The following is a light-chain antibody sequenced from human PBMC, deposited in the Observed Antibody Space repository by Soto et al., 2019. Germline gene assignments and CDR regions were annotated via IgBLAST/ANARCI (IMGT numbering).Light chain of an antibody. CDR1: TSNIGDNY. Sequence: QSALTQPPSVSAAPGQKVTISCSGSTSNIGDNYVSWYQQLPGTAPKLLIYDNNKRPSGIPDRFSGSKSGTSATLDITGLQTRDEADYYCGAWDSSLSGVIFGGGTKLTVL. V-gene: IGLV1-51*01. CDR2: DNN. J-gene: IGLJ2*01. CDR3: GAWDSSLSGVI.